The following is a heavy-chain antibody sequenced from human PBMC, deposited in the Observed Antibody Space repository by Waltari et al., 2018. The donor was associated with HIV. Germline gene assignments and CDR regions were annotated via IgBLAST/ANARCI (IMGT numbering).Heavy chain of an antibody. D-gene: IGHD5-12*01. V-gene: IGHV3-33*01. J-gene: IGHJ2*01. CDR3: ARGAPWDGYNSDWYFDL. Sequence: QVQLVQWGGGVVQPGRSLRLSCVASGFTFTNYGMSWVRQTPGKGLEWVAFIWYDGSNKDYADAVKGRFTISRDNSNNRLYLQMNSLRVDDTAVNLCARGAPWDGYNSDWYFDLWGRGTLVTVSS. CDR1: GFTFTNYG. CDR2: IWYDGSNK.